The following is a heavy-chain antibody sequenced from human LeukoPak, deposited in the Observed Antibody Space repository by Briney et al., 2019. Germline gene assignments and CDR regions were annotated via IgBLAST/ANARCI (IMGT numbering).Heavy chain of an antibody. Sequence: PGGSLRLSCAASGFTFSSYAMSWVRQAPGKELEWVSAISGSGGSTYYADSVKGRFTLSRDNSKNTLYLQMNSLRAEDTAVYYRASDLGTFVVVPAAIDNWFDPWGQGTLVTVST. D-gene: IGHD2-2*02. V-gene: IGHV3-23*01. CDR3: ASDLGTFVVVPAAIDNWFDP. CDR2: ISGSGGST. J-gene: IGHJ5*02. CDR1: GFTFSSYA.